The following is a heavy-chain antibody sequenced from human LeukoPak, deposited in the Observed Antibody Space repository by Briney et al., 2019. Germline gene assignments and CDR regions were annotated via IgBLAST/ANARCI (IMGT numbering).Heavy chain of an antibody. Sequence: GESLKISCKGSGYSFTSYWIGWVRQMPGKGLEWMGIIYPGDSDTRYSPSFQGQVTISADKSISTAYLQWSSLKASDTAMCYCARHHYYGSGSYYTNWFDPWGQGTLVTVSS. CDR2: IYPGDSDT. CDR1: GYSFTSYW. V-gene: IGHV5-51*01. D-gene: IGHD3-10*01. CDR3: ARHHYYGSGSYYTNWFDP. J-gene: IGHJ5*02.